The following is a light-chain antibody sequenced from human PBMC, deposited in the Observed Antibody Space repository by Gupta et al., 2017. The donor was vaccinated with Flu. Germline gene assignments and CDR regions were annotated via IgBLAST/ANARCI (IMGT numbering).Light chain of an antibody. J-gene: IGKJ2*01. CDR2: DAS. V-gene: IGKV3-11*01. CDR1: QSVDIY. Sequence: EILLTQSPATLSLSPGDRATLSCRASQSVDIYLAWYQQKPGQPPRLLMFDASKRAAGIPDRFSGSGSGTDFTLTITTLEPEDFAVYYCQHRSGLPMYTFGQGTKLE. CDR3: QHRSGLPMYT.